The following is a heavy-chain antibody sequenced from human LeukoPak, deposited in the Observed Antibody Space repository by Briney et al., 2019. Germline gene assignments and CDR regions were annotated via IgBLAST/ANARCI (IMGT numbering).Heavy chain of an antibody. CDR1: GGSISSSSYY. D-gene: IGHD6-19*01. CDR2: IYYSGST. J-gene: IGHJ4*02. V-gene: IGHV4-61*05. Sequence: PSETLSLTCTVSGGSISSSSYYWDWIRQPPGKGLEWIGYIYYSGSTNYNPSLTSRVTISVDTSKNQFSLKLSSVTAADTAVYYCARRRDGSSGWHQTGSFDYWDQGTLVTVSS. CDR3: ARRRDGSSGWHQTGSFDY.